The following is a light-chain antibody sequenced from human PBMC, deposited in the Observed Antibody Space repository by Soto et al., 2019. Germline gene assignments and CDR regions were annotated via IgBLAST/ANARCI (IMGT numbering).Light chain of an antibody. CDR3: QQSYSTLT. V-gene: IGKV1-39*01. J-gene: IGKJ3*01. Sequence: DIQMTQSPSSLSASVGDRVTITCRASQSISSSLNWYQQKPGKAPKLLIYAASSLQSGVPSRFSGSGSGTDFTLTISRLQPEDFATYYCQQSYSTLTFGPGTKVDIK. CDR2: AAS. CDR1: QSISSS.